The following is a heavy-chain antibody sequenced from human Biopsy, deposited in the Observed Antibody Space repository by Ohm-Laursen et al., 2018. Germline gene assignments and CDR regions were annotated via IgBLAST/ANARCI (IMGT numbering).Heavy chain of an antibody. D-gene: IGHD2-2*01. CDR2: INPSGGT. Sequence: SDTLSLTCPVSDGSFSGYYWSWLRQSPGMGLEWIGEINPSGGTNYNPSLAGRVSISLDTSKIHLALKLSSVTAADTAVYYCASVAGPRTDYYYSNMDVWGRGTTVTVSS. CDR1: DGSFSGYY. J-gene: IGHJ6*02. V-gene: IGHV4-34*01. CDR3: ASVAGPRTDYYYSNMDV.